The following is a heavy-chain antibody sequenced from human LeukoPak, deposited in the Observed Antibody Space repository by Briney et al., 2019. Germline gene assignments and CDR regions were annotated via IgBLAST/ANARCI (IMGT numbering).Heavy chain of an antibody. CDR2: INPNSGVT. CDR1: GCTFTDYY. CDR3: ARERSNGGLRLDF. V-gene: IGHV1-2*02. Sequence: ASVKVSCKASGCTFTDYYMHWVRQAPGQGLEWMGWINPNSGVTNYAQNFQGRVTMTRDTSISTAYMELTWLSSDDTAVYYCARERSNGGLRLDFWGQGTLVTASS. D-gene: IGHD3-16*01. J-gene: IGHJ4*02.